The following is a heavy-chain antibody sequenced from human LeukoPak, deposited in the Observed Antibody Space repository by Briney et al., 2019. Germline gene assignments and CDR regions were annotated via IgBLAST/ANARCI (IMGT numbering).Heavy chain of an antibody. CDR3: ARHLSGISGYTYGRGIDY. V-gene: IGHV3-7*01. Sequence: GGSLRLSCAASGFTFSSYWMSWVRQAPGKGLEWVANINQDGSEKYYVDSVNGRFTISRDTAKTSLYLQMNSLRAEDTAVYYCARHLSGISGYTYGRGIDYWGQGTLVIVSS. J-gene: IGHJ4*02. CDR1: GFTFSSYW. CDR2: INQDGSEK. D-gene: IGHD5-18*01.